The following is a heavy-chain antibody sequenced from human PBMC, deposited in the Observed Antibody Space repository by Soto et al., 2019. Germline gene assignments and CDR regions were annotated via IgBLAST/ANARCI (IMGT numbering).Heavy chain of an antibody. D-gene: IGHD1-1*01. CDR1: GGFVSSGSYY. V-gene: IGHV4-34*01. J-gene: IGHJ3*02. CDR3: ARVERGTATTVVDAFDI. Sequence: QVQLQQWGAGLLKPSETLSLTCAVYGGFVSSGSYYWSWIRQPPGKGLEWIGEMSHSGGTHFNPSLKSRVTISVDTFKKQFSLKMSSVTAADTALYYCARVERGTATTVVDAFDIWGPGTMVTVSS. CDR2: MSHSGGT.